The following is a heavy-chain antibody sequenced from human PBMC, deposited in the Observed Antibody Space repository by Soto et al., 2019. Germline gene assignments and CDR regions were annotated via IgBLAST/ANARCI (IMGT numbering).Heavy chain of an antibody. J-gene: IGHJ5*02. V-gene: IGHV4-34*01. D-gene: IGHD1-26*01. Sequence: SETLSLTCAVYGGSFSGYYWSWIRQPPGKGLEWIGEINHSGSTNYNPSLKSRVTISVDTSKNQFSLKLSSVTAADTAVYYCARGGGWELATRMNWFDPWGQGTLVTVSS. CDR3: ARGGGWELATRMNWFDP. CDR1: GGSFSGYY. CDR2: INHSGST.